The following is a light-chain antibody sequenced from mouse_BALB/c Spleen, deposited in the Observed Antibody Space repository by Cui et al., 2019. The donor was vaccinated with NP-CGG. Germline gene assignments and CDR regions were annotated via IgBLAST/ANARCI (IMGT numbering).Light chain of an antibody. CDR1: TGAVTTSNY. CDR3: ALWYSNHWV. J-gene: IGLJ1*01. Sequence: QAFVTQVSALTTSPGETPTLTCRSSTGAVTTSNYANWVQEKPDHLFTGLIGGTNNRAPGVPARFSGSLIGDKAALTITGAQTEDEAIYFCALWYSNHWVFGGGTKLTVL. V-gene: IGLV1*01. CDR2: GTN.